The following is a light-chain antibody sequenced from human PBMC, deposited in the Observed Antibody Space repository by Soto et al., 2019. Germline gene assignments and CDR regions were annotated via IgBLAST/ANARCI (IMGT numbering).Light chain of an antibody. CDR3: QSYDSNLSGYV. CDR1: SSNIGPTYD. J-gene: IGLJ1*01. V-gene: IGLV1-40*01. CDR2: ANT. Sequence: QSVLTQPPSVSGAPGQRVTISCTGSSSNIGPTYDVHWYQQLPGTAPKLLIYANTNRPSGVPDRFSGSKSGTSASLAITGLQAEDEADYFCQSYDSNLSGYVFGTGTKVTVL.